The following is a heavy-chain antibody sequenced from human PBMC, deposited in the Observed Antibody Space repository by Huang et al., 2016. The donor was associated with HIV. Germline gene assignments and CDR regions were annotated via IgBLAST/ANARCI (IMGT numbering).Heavy chain of an antibody. Sequence: EVQLVESGGGLVQPGRSLRLYCTASGFTFGDYAVSWFRQAPGKGLEWVGFIRKKAYGGTAEYAASVIGRFTISRDDSKSIAYLQMNSLKTDDTAVYYCTRVVYSGSYYGFFDYWAQGTLVTVSS. V-gene: IGHV3-49*03. CDR2: IRKKAYGGTA. CDR3: TRVVYSGSYYGFFDY. J-gene: IGHJ4*02. CDR1: GFTFGDYA. D-gene: IGHD1-26*01.